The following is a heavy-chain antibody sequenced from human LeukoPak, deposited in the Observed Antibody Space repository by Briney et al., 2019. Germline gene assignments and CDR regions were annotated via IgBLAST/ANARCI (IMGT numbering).Heavy chain of an antibody. Sequence: ASVKVSCKASGYIFSNYAISWVRQAPGQGLEWMGWINPNSGGTNYAQKFQGRVTMTRDTSISTAYMELSRLRSDDTAVYYCASSGFYDFWSGYYSWYYYYYMDVWGKGTTVTVSS. J-gene: IGHJ6*03. CDR1: GYIFSNYA. D-gene: IGHD3-3*01. V-gene: IGHV1-2*02. CDR2: INPNSGGT. CDR3: ASSGFYDFWSGYYSWYYYYYMDV.